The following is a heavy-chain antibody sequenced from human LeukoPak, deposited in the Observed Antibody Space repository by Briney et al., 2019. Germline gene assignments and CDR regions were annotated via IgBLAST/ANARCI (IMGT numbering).Heavy chain of an antibody. J-gene: IGHJ6*03. D-gene: IGHD7-27*01. CDR2: INSDGSST. Sequence: GGSRRLSCAASGFTFSSYWMHWVRQAPGKGLVWVSRINSDGSSTSYADSVKGRFTISRDNAKNTLYLQMNSLRAEDTAVYYCARAGGLGIQNYYYYMDVWGKGTTVTVSS. CDR3: ARAGGLGIQNYYYYMDV. CDR1: GFTFSSYW. V-gene: IGHV3-74*01.